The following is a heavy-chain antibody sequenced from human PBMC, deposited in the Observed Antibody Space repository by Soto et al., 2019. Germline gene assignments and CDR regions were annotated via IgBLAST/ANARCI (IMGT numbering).Heavy chain of an antibody. Sequence: GGSLRLSCAASGFTFSSYAMSWVRQAPGKGLEWVSAISGSGGSTYYADSVKGRFTISRDNSKNTLYLQMNSLRAEDTAVYYCAKDLCIAVAGIICGFDYWGQGTLVTVSS. V-gene: IGHV3-23*01. J-gene: IGHJ4*02. CDR2: ISGSGGST. CDR1: GFTFSSYA. D-gene: IGHD6-19*01. CDR3: AKDLCIAVAGIICGFDY.